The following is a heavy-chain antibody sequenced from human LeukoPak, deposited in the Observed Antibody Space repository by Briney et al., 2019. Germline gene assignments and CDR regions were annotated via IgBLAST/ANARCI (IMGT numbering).Heavy chain of an antibody. J-gene: IGHJ6*03. D-gene: IGHD5-12*01. V-gene: IGHV4-39*07. CDR3: ARAASGYDWTYNYYYMDV. CDR1: GVSISSSTYY. Sequence: PSETLSRTCTVSGVSISSSTYYWGWIRQPPGKGLEWIGSINYSGSTYYNPSLKSRVTISVDTSKNQFSLKLSSVTAADTAVYYCARAASGYDWTYNYYYMDVWGKGTTLTVSS. CDR2: INYSGST.